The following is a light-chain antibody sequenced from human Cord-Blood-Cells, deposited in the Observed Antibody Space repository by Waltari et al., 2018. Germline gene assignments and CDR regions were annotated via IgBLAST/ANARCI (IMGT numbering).Light chain of an antibody. J-gene: IGKJ2*01. CDR3: QQRSNWPMYT. CDR2: DAS. CDR1: QSVSSY. Sequence: EIVLTQSPATLSLSPGERATLPCRASQSVSSYLAWYQQKPGQAPRRLIYDASNRATGIPARFSGSGSGTDFTLTISSLVPEDFAVYYCQQRSNWPMYTFGQGTKLEIK. V-gene: IGKV3-11*01.